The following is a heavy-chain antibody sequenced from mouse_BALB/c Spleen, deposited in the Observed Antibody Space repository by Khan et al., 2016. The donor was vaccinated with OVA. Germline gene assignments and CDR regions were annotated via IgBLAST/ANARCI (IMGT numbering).Heavy chain of an antibody. J-gene: IGHJ4*01. Sequence: QIQLVQSGPELKKPGETVKISCKASGYTFTNYGMNWVKQAPGKGLKWMGWIHTYTGEPTYADDFKGRFAFSLETSASTAYLQINNLKNEDTATYFCARPPYFSYVMVYWGQGTSGTVSS. CDR3: ARPPYFSYVMVY. CDR2: IHTYTGEP. V-gene: IGHV9-3-1*01. CDR1: GYTFTNYG. D-gene: IGHD2-10*01.